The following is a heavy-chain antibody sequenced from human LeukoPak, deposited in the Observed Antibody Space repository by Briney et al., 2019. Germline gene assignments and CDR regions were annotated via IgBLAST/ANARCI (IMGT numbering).Heavy chain of an antibody. J-gene: IGHJ5*02. CDR1: GFTFSARA. CDR3: AKDKRMSSSGWFDP. D-gene: IGHD6-13*01. Sequence: GGSLRLSCAVSGFTFSARAMHWVRQAPGKGLEWVSAISGSGGSTYYADSVKGRFTISRDNSKNTLYLQMNSLRAEDTAVYYCAKDKRMSSSGWFDPWGQGTLVTVSS. V-gene: IGHV3-23*01. CDR2: ISGSGGST.